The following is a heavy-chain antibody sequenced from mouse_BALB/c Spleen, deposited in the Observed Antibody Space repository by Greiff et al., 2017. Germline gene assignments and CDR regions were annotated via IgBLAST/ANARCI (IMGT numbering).Heavy chain of an antibody. D-gene: IGHD1-2*01. CDR3: ARHEDYGSFDY. CDR2: ISSGGGST. V-gene: IGHV5-12-1*01. J-gene: IGHJ2*01. CDR1: GFAFSSYD. Sequence: EVQVVESGGGLVKPGGSLKLSCAASGFAFSSYDMSWVRQTPEKRLEWVAYISSGGGSTYYPDTVKGRFTISRDNAKNTLYLQMSSLKSEDTAMYYCARHEDYGSFDYWGQGTTLTVSS.